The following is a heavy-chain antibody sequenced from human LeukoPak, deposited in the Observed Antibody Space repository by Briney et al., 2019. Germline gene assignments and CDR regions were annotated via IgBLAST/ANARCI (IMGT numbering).Heavy chain of an antibody. D-gene: IGHD6-13*01. V-gene: IGHV4-34*01. CDR2: INHSGST. CDR1: GGSFSGYY. J-gene: IGHJ4*02. CDR3: ARDPEAGSSWYKLLDY. Sequence: SETLSLTCAVYGGSFSGYYWSWIRQPPGKGLEWIGEINHSGSTNYNPSLKSRVTISVDTSKNQFSLKLSSVTAADTAVYYCARDPEAGSSWYKLLDYWGQGTLVTVSS.